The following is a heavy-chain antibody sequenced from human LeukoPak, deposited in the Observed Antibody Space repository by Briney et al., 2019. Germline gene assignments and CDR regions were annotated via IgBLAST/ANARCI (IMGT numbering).Heavy chain of an antibody. CDR2: IIPIFGTA. CDR1: GGTFSSYA. Sequence: GASVKVSCKASGGTFSSYAISWVRQAPGQGLEWMGGIIPIFGTANYAQKFQGRVTITADESTSTAYMELSSLRSEDTAVYYCARYYSDYYYMDVWGKGTTVIVSS. J-gene: IGHJ6*03. V-gene: IGHV1-69*13. CDR3: ARYYSDYYYMDV. D-gene: IGHD4-11*01.